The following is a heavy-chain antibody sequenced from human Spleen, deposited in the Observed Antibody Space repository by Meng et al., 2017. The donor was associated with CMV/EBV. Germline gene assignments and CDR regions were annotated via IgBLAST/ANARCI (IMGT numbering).Heavy chain of an antibody. V-gene: IGHV4-39*07. CDR2: IYYSGST. CDR1: GGSISSSSYY. Sequence: GSLRLSCTVSGGSISSSSYYWGWIRQPPGKGLEWIGSIYYSGSTYYNPSLKSRVTISVDTSKNQFSLKLSSVTAADTAVYYCARGKRQIFGVVAKGTYNWFDPWGQGTLVTVSS. CDR3: ARGKRQIFGVVAKGTYNWFDP. J-gene: IGHJ5*02. D-gene: IGHD3-3*01.